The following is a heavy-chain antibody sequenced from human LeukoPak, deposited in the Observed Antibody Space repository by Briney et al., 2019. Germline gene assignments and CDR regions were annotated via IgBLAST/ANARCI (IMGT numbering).Heavy chain of an antibody. CDR2: INHSGST. J-gene: IGHJ4*02. Sequence: SETLSLTCAVYGGSFSGYYWSWIRQPPGKGLEWIGKINHSGSTNYNPSLKSRVTISVDTSKNQFSLKLSSVTAADTAVYYCARLVLNCSSTSCYGYGFDYWGQGTLVTVSS. CDR1: GGSFSGYY. D-gene: IGHD2-2*01. V-gene: IGHV4-34*01. CDR3: ARLVLNCSSTSCYGYGFDY.